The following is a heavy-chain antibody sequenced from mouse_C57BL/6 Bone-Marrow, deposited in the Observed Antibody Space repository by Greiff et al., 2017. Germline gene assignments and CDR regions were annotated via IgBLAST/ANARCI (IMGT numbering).Heavy chain of an antibody. V-gene: IGHV1-80*01. Sequence: QVQLQQSGAELVKPGASVKISCKASGYAFSSYWMNWVKQRPGKGLEWIGQIYPGDGDTNYNGKFKGKATLTADKSSSTAYMQLSSLTSEDSAVYFCARRTLYYYGSSDYGGQGTTLTVSS. CDR2: IYPGDGDT. J-gene: IGHJ2*01. CDR1: GYAFSSYW. D-gene: IGHD1-1*01. CDR3: ARRTLYYYGSSDY.